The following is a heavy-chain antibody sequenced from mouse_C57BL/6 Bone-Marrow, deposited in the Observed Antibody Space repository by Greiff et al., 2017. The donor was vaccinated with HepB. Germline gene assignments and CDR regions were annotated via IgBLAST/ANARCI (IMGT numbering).Heavy chain of an antibody. CDR2: IYPGSGNT. CDR1: GYSFTSYY. J-gene: IGHJ4*01. D-gene: IGHD2-2*01. V-gene: IGHV1-66*01. Sequence: QVQLKESGPELVKPGASVKISCKASGYSFTSYYIHWVKQRPGQGLEWIGWIYPGSGNTKYNEKFKGKATLTADTSSSTAYMQLSSLTSEDSAVYYCARSSRYGYDGMDYWGQGTSVTVSS. CDR3: ARSSRYGYDGMDY.